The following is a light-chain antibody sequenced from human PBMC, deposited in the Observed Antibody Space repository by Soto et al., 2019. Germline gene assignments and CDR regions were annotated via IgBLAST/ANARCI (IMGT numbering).Light chain of an antibody. Sequence: QSVLTQPASVSRSPGQSITISCTGTSSDVGGYNYVSWYQHHPGKAPKLMIYDVSNRPSGVSNRFSGSKSGNTASLTISGLQAEDEADYYCSSYTSSNTPLFGTGTKLTV. CDR1: SSDVGGYNY. J-gene: IGLJ1*01. CDR2: DVS. V-gene: IGLV2-14*03. CDR3: SSYTSSNTPL.